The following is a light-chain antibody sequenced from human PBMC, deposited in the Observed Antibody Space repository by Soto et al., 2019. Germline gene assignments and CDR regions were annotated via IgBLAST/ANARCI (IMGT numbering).Light chain of an antibody. V-gene: IGKV3-20*01. CDR3: QQYGGSPLT. Sequence: DIVLTQSPGTLFLSPGERATLSCRASQSVSSTYLAWYQQKPDEAPRLLIYGVSSRATGIPDRFSGSGSGTDFTLTINRLEPDDFVVYYCQQYGGSPLTFGGGTKVEIK. CDR2: GVS. CDR1: QSVSSTY. J-gene: IGKJ4*01.